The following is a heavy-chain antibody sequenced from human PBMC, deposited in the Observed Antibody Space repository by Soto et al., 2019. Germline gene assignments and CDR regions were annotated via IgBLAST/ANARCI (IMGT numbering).Heavy chain of an antibody. CDR3: TRDGL. V-gene: IGHV3-7*01. CDR1: GFTFSSYS. Sequence: GGSLRLSCAVSGFTFSSYSMNWVRQAPGKGPEWVANIKKDGSERHYVDSVKGRFTISRDNAKNSLYLQMNSLTAEDTAVYYCTRDGLWGQGTLVTVSS. J-gene: IGHJ4*02. CDR2: IKKDGSER.